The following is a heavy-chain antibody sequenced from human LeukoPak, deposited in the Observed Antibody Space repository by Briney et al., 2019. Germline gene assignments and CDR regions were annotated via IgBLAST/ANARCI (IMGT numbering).Heavy chain of an antibody. Sequence: GGSLRLSCAASGFTFSSYGMSWVRQAPGKGLEWGSAISGSGGSTYYADSVKGRFTISRDNSKNPLYLQMNSLRAADTAVYYCAKVAISSSYKPFDHWGQGTLVTVSS. CDR1: GFTFSSYG. V-gene: IGHV3-23*01. CDR3: AKVAISSSYKPFDH. J-gene: IGHJ4*02. D-gene: IGHD6-13*01. CDR2: ISGSGGST.